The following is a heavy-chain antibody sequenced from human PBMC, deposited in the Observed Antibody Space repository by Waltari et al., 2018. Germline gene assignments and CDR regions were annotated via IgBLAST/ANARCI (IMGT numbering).Heavy chain of an antibody. CDR3: AKDIAPAGTRYFDY. D-gene: IGHD6-13*01. CDR1: GLTLSRYT. CDR2: IGGRGISP. Sequence: EVQLLESGGGLVQPGGSLRLSCVASGLTLSRYTLSWVRQEPGKGLEWVSSIGGRGISPYYADSVKGRFTISRDNTKDTLYLQINSLRAEDTAVYYCAKDIAPAGTRYFDYWGQGTLVTVSS. J-gene: IGHJ4*02. V-gene: IGHV3-23*01.